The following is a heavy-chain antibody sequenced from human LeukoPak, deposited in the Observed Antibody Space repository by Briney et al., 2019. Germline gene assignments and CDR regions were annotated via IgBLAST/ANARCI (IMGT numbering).Heavy chain of an antibody. CDR3: AKAPYGDLPYYFDY. D-gene: IGHD4-17*01. V-gene: IGHV3-23*01. CDR2: ISGSGGST. J-gene: IGHJ4*02. Sequence: PGGSPRLSCAASGFTVSSNYMSWVRQAPGKGLEWVSVISGSGGSTYYADSVKGRFTISRDNSKNTLYLQMNSLRAEDTAVYYCAKAPYGDLPYYFDYWGQGTLVTVSS. CDR1: GFTVSSNY.